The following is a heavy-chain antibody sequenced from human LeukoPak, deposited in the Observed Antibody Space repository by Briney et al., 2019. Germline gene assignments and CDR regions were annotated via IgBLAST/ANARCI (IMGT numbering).Heavy chain of an antibody. CDR2: ISSSSSTI. Sequence: QPGGSLRLSCAASGFTFSSYSMNWVRQAPGKGLEWVSYISSSSSTIYYADSVKGRFTISRDNAKNPLYLQMNSLRAEDTAVYYCARERGYGLPTPSDAFDIWGQGTMVTVSS. J-gene: IGHJ3*02. CDR1: GFTFSSYS. V-gene: IGHV3-48*04. CDR3: ARERGYGLPTPSDAFDI. D-gene: IGHD3-10*01.